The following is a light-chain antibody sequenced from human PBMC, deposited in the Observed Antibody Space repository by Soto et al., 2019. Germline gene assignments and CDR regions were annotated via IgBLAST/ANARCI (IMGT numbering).Light chain of an antibody. CDR3: QQYASSPLT. J-gene: IGKJ4*02. V-gene: IGKV3-20*01. CDR1: QSVGKSY. Sequence: EIVLTQSPDTLSLSPGERVTLSCRASQSVGKSYLAWYQQKPGQAPRLLIYGASSRATGIPDRFSGYESGTDYPLTISRLEPEDVAVYYCQQYASSPLTFGGGTKVEIK. CDR2: GAS.